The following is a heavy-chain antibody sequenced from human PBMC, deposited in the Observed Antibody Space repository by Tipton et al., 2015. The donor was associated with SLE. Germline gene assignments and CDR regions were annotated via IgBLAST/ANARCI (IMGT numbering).Heavy chain of an antibody. V-gene: IGHV4-34*01. J-gene: IGHJ6*03. Sequence: TLSLTCAVYGGSFSGYYWSWIRQPPGKGLEWIGEINHSGSTNYNPSLKSRVTISVDTPKNQFSLKVSSVTAADTAVYYCARDGLGWGYYYYMDVWGKGTTVTVSS. CDR2: INHSGST. CDR3: ARDGLGWGYYYYMDV. CDR1: GGSFSGYY. D-gene: IGHD5/OR15-5a*01.